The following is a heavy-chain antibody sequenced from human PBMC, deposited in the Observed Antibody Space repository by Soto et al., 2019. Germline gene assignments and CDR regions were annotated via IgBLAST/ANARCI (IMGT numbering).Heavy chain of an antibody. D-gene: IGHD3-22*01. J-gene: IGHJ4*02. CDR2: IIPIFGTA. CDR1: GGTFSSYA. V-gene: IGHV1-69*13. Sequence: ASVKVSCKASGGTFSSYAIDWVRQAPGQGLEWMGGIIPIFGTANYAQKFQGRITITADESTSTAYMELRSLRSEDTAVYYCARGVHYDSSGFYYFYWGQGTLVTVSS. CDR3: ARGVHYDSSGFYYFY.